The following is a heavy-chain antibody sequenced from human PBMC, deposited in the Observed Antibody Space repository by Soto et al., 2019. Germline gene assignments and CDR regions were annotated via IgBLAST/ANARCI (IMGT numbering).Heavy chain of an antibody. J-gene: IGHJ6*02. Sequence: GASVKVSCKASGYTFTNYYMHWVRQAPGQGLEWMGIINPSGGSTSYAQKFQGRVTMTRDTSTSTVYMELSSLRSEDTAVYYCAGTHSSSHSPENYGMDVWGQGTTVTVSS. CDR1: GYTFTNYY. V-gene: IGHV1-46*01. CDR2: INPSGGST. D-gene: IGHD6-13*01. CDR3: AGTHSSSHSPENYGMDV.